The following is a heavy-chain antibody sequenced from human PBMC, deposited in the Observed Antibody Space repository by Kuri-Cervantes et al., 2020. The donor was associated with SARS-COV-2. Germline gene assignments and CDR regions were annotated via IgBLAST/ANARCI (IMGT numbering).Heavy chain of an antibody. V-gene: IGHV4-38-2*01. CDR2: IYHSGST. J-gene: IGHJ4*02. CDR1: GYSISSGYY. D-gene: IGHD3-10*01. CDR3: ARIALGELSTFEY. Sequence: SETLSLTCAVSGYSISSGYYWGWIRQPPGKGLEWIGSIYHSGSTYYNPSLKSRVTISVDTSKNQFSLKLSSVTAADTAVYYCARIALGELSTFEYWGQGALVTVSS.